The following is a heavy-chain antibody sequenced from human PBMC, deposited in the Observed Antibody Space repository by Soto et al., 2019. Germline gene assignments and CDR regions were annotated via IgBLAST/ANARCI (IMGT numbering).Heavy chain of an antibody. CDR3: ARAIVVTIGGMDV. CDR2: INYSGST. V-gene: IGHV4-34*01. J-gene: IGHJ6*02. Sequence: SETLSLTCAVYGESFSNHYWTWIRQSPGKGLEWVGEINYSGSTRYNWSLGSRVTISVDTSKNQFSLMVTSVTAADTAVYYCARAIVVTIGGMDVWGQGTTVTVS. CDR1: GESFSNHY. D-gene: IGHD5-12*01.